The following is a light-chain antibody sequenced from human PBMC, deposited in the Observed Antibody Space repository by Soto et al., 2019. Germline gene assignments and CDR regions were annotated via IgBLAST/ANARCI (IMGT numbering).Light chain of an antibody. Sequence: QSALTPPPSASGSPGQSVTISCTGTSSDVGAYNYVSWYQQHAGKAPKLVIYEVTKRPSGVPDRFSGSKSANTAPLTVSRLQAEDEADYYCSSFASSNTWVFGGGTKLTVL. CDR1: SSDVGAYNY. CDR2: EVT. V-gene: IGLV2-8*01. CDR3: SSFASSNTWV. J-gene: IGLJ3*02.